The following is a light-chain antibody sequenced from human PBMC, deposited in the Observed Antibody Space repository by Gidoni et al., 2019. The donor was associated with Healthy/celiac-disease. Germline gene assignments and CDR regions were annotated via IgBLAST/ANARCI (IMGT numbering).Light chain of an antibody. CDR3: QQSYSTRWT. J-gene: IGKJ1*01. CDR1: QSISSY. CDR2: AAS. V-gene: IGKV1-39*01. Sequence: IQMTQSPSSLSASVGDRVTITCRASQSISSYLNWYQQKPGKAPKLLSYAASSVQSGVPSRFSGSGSGTDFTLTISRLQPEDFATYYCQQSYSTRWTFGQGTKVEIK.